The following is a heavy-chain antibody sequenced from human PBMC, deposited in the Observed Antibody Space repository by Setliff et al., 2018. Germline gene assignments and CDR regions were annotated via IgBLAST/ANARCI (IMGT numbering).Heavy chain of an antibody. CDR2: INPDGSGK. J-gene: IGHJ4*02. V-gene: IGHV3-7*01. Sequence: GGSLRLSCGASGFTFRKYWMYWVRQVPGKGLEWVASINPDGSGKYYVDSVKGRFTISRDNTKNSLYLQMNNLRADDTAVYYCASATGYWGQGTLVTVSS. CDR1: GFTFRKYW. CDR3: ASATGY.